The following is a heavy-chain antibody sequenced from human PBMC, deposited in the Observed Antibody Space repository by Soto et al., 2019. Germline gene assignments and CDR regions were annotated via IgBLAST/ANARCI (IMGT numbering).Heavy chain of an antibody. D-gene: IGHD2-2*01. CDR3: ARGISTTRYYFFYGMDV. CDR2: INPSGGIT. CDR1: GYTLTSYY. J-gene: IGHJ6*02. Sequence: ASVKVSCKASGYTLTSYYLHWVRQAPGQGPEWMGIINPSGGITNDAQKFQDRVTMTSDTSTSTVYMELSSLRSEDTAVYYCARGISTTRYYFFYGMDVWGQGTTVTVSS. V-gene: IGHV1-46*01.